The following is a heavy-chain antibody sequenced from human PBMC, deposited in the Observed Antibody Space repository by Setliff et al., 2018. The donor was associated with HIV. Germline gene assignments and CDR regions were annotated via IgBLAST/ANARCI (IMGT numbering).Heavy chain of an antibody. CDR1: RGSISSTTYF. Sequence: PSETLSLTCTVSRGSISSTTYFWGWIRQPPGKGLEWIGNIFYTGSIYYNPSLKSRVTISLDTSNRQFSLKLSSVTAADTAVYYCARDRLGRGGSGYSDWGQGTLVTVSS. CDR3: ARDRLGRGGSGYSD. J-gene: IGHJ4*02. V-gene: IGHV4-39*07. D-gene: IGHD3-22*01. CDR2: IFYTGSI.